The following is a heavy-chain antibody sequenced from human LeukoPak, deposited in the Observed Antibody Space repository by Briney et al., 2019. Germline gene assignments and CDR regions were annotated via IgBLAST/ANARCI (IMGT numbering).Heavy chain of an antibody. Sequence: GGSLRLSCAASGFTFSSYSMNWVRQAPGKGLEWVSYISSSSSTIYYADSVKGRFTISRDNAKNSLYLQMNSLRAEDTAVYYCAMLSYDAFDIWGQGTMVTVSS. J-gene: IGHJ3*02. CDR3: AMLSYDAFDI. D-gene: IGHD2/OR15-2a*01. V-gene: IGHV3-48*04. CDR2: ISSSSSTI. CDR1: GFTFSSYS.